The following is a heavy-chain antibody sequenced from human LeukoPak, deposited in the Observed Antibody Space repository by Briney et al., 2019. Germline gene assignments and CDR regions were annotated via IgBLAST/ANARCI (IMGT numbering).Heavy chain of an antibody. D-gene: IGHD3-22*01. J-gene: IGHJ4*02. CDR2: IYYSGST. CDR3: ARSGYYYDSSGYFLPLDY. CDR1: GGSISSYY. Sequence: PSETLSLTCAVSGGSISSYYWSWIRQPPGKGLEWIGYIYYSGSTNYNPSLKSRVTISVDTSKNQFSLKLSSVTAADTAVYYCARSGYYYDSSGYFLPLDYWGQGTLVTVSS. V-gene: IGHV4-59*08.